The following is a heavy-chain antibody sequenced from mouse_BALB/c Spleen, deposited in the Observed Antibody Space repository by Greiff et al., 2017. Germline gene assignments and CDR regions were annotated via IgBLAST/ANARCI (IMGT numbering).Heavy chain of an antibody. J-gene: IGHJ4*01. V-gene: IGHV1S137*01. CDR2: ISTYYGDA. CDR1: GYTFTDYA. CDR3: AKECGYYGAMDY. D-gene: IGHD2-3*01. Sequence: VQLQQSGAELVRPGVSVKISCKGSGYTFTDYAMHWVKQSHAKSLEWIGVISTYYGDASYNQKFKGKATMTVDKSSSTAYMELARLTSEDSAIYYCAKECGYYGAMDYWGQGTSVTVSS.